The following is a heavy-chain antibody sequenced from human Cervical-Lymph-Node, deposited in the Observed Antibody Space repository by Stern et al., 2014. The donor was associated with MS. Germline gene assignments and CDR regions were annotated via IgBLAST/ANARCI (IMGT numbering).Heavy chain of an antibody. D-gene: IGHD5-24*01. Sequence: VQLVESGGGVVQPWRSLRLSCAASGFTFSSYGMYWVRQVPGKGLEWVAIISYDGSKKYYADSVKGRFTISRDNSKNTLYLQMNSLKTDDTAVYYCILATIIRDYWGQGTLVTVSS. CDR3: ILATIIRDY. V-gene: IGHV3-30*03. J-gene: IGHJ4*02. CDR1: GFTFSSYG. CDR2: ISYDGSKK.